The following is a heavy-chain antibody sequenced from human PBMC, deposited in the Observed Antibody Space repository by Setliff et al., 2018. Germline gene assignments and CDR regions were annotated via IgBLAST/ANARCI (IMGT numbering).Heavy chain of an antibody. D-gene: IGHD3-22*01. CDR2: IRYDGSKK. Sequence: LRLSCAASGFDFSIYGIYWFRHTPGKGLEWVAYIRYDGSKKDYADYVRGRFTISRDDSKNTVSLQMNSLRAEDTAVYYCAKEIQPRRGPVYDSSGLAFDYWGQGTLVTVSS. CDR3: AKEIQPRRGPVYDSSGLAFDY. V-gene: IGHV3-30*02. J-gene: IGHJ4*01. CDR1: GFDFSIYG.